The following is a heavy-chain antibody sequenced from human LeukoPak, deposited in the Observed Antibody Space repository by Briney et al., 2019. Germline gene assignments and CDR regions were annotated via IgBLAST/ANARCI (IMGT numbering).Heavy chain of an antibody. V-gene: IGHV3-30*02. J-gene: IGHJ4*02. CDR3: AKGLRSDY. Sequence: GGSLRLSCAASGFTFSTYGMHRVRQAPGKGLEWVALGRFTISRDNSKNTLYLQMNSLRAEDTAVYFCAKGLRSDYWGQGTLVTVSS. CDR1: GFTFSTYG. D-gene: IGHD4-17*01.